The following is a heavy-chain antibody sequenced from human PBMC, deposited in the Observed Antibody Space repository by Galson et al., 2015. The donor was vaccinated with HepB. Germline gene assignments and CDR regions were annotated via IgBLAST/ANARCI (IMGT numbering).Heavy chain of an antibody. CDR1: GFTFSSYG. J-gene: IGHJ4*02. D-gene: IGHD3-10*01. CDR3: ARSEVGYGSPSQLGN. CDR2: IWYDGRNK. V-gene: IGHV3-33*01. Sequence: SLRLSCAASGFTFSSYGMHWVRQAPGKGLEWVAVIWYDGRNKDYADSVKGRFTISRDNSKNTLSLQMSSLRAEDTAVYYCARSEVGYGSPSQLGNWGQGTLVTVSS.